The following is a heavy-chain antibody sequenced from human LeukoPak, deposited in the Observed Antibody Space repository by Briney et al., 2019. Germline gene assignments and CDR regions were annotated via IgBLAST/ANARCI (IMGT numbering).Heavy chain of an antibody. J-gene: IGHJ4*02. Sequence: PGGSLRLSCAASGFTFSSYWKSWVRHTPRKGMGWVSIILQDGSEKHYVASVKGRFTISRDNAKNSVYLQMNGLRAEYTAVYYCARAGAYSSSSPAGLGGRGPVVTVST. V-gene: IGHV3-7*01. D-gene: IGHD6-6*01. CDR1: GFTFSSYW. CDR2: ILQDGSEK. CDR3: ARAGAYSSSSPAGL.